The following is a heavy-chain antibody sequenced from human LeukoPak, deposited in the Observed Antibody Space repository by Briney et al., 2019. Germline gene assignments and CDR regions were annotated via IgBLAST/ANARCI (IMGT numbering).Heavy chain of an antibody. D-gene: IGHD3-22*01. J-gene: IGHJ3*02. CDR1: GGSISSGSYY. V-gene: IGHV4-61*02. CDR2: IYRSGRT. CDR3: ARDAPHYYDSSGYHYDAFDI. Sequence: SGTLSLTCTVSGGSISSGSYYWRWLRQPGGRGREWVGRIYRSGRTNYNPSLKSRVTISVDTSKTHFSLKLSSVTAADTAVYPCARDAPHYYDSSGYHYDAFDIWGQGTMVTVSS.